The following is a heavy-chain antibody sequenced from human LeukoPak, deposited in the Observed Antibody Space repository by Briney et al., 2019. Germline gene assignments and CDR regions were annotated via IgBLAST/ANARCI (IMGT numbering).Heavy chain of an antibody. V-gene: IGHV4-34*01. D-gene: IGHD3-22*01. CDR2: INHTGST. CDR3: ARHRAYYYDSRGQTGIYYYYYGMDV. CDR1: GGSFSGYH. J-gene: IGHJ6*02. Sequence: SETLSLTCAVSGGSFSGYHWSWIRQPPGKGLEWIGEINHTGSTNYNPSLKSRVTFSVDASKNHFSLKLSSVTAADTAVYYCARHRAYYYDSRGQTGIYYYYYGMDVWGQGTTVTVSS.